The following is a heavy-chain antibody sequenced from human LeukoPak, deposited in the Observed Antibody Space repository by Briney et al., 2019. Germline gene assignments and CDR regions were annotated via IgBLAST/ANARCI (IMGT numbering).Heavy chain of an antibody. CDR2: IRYDGANK. V-gene: IGHV3-30*02. Sequence: PGGSLRLSCAASGFTISSYGMHWVRQAPGKGLEWVTLIRYDGANKYYADSVKGRFTISRDNSKNTLYLQMNSLRPGDTAVYYCAKAMTAVTQSLFDYWGQGILVTVSS. J-gene: IGHJ4*02. CDR3: AKAMTAVTQSLFDY. D-gene: IGHD4-17*01. CDR1: GFTISSYG.